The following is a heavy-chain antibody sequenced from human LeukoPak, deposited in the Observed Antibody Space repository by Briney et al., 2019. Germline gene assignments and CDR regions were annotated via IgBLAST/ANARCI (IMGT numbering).Heavy chain of an antibody. CDR2: ISGSGGST. D-gene: IGHD2-2*02. Sequence: PGGSLRLSCAASGFTFSSYAMSWVRQAPGKGLEWVSAISGSGGSTYYADSVKGRFTISRDNSKNTLYLQMNSLRAEDTAVYYCAKDRVVPAAILEALDIWGQGTMVTVSS. V-gene: IGHV3-23*01. J-gene: IGHJ3*02. CDR3: AKDRVVPAAILEALDI. CDR1: GFTFSSYA.